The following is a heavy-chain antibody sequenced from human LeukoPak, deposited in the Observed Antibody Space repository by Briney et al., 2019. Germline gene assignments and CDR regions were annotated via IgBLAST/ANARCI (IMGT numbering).Heavy chain of an antibody. Sequence: GGSLRLSCAAAGFTFISDSMDWVRQAPGKGLELVSSISSSGSYIYYADSMKGRFTIARDNAKNSLYLQMNSLRAEETALYFCAKVRATGSGNYYQSAFEYWGQGILVTVSS. CDR1: GFTFISDS. V-gene: IGHV3-21*04. CDR2: ISSSGSYI. CDR3: AKVRATGSGNYYQSAFEY. J-gene: IGHJ4*02. D-gene: IGHD3-10*01.